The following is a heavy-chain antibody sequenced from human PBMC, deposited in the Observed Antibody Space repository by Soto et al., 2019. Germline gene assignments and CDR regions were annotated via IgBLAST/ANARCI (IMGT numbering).Heavy chain of an antibody. D-gene: IGHD2-2*01. CDR3: ARAKGGTYCSSTSCYPRYYYYGMDV. CDR2: IIPIFGTA. J-gene: IGHJ6*02. V-gene: IGHV1-69*13. CDR1: GGTFSSYA. Sequence: SVKVSCKASGGTFSSYAISWVRQAPGQGLEWMGGIIPIFGTANYAQKFQGRVTITADESTSTAYMELSSLRSEDTAVYYYARAKGGTYCSSTSCYPRYYYYGMDVWGQGTTVTVSS.